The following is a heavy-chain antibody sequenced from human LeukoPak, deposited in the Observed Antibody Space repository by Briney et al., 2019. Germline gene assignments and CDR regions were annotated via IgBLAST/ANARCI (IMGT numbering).Heavy chain of an antibody. V-gene: IGHV4-30-2*01. CDR1: GYAITSGGFS. D-gene: IGHD3-10*01. CDR3: ARSRQASGLFNS. J-gene: IGHJ5*01. Sequence: SQTLSLTCTVSGYAITSGGFSWNWIRQPPGKGLEWIGCIYDRGPAYYNPSLKSRFTISVDRPKNQFFLNVTSLTAADTAVYYCARSRQASGLFNSWGQGTLVVVSS. CDR2: IYDRGPA.